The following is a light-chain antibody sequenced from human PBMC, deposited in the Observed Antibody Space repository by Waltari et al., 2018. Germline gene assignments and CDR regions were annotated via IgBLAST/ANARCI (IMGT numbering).Light chain of an antibody. J-gene: IGKJ1*01. CDR2: GAS. V-gene: IGKV3-15*01. CDR3: QQYNNWPGGT. CDR1: QSVSSN. Sequence: ETVMTQSPATLSVSPGERATLSCRASQSVSSNLAWYQQKPGQAPRLLIDGASTRATGIPARFSGSGSGTEFTLTISSLQSEDFAVYYCQQYNNWPGGTFGQGTKVEIK.